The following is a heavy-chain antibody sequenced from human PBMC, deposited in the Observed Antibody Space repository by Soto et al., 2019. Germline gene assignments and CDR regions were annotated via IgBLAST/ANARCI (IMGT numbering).Heavy chain of an antibody. D-gene: IGHD2-2*01. CDR3: ARGGVYCSSTSCLRGLLGYYGMDV. J-gene: IGHJ6*02. Sequence: LETLSLTCAVHGGSFSGYYWSWIREPPGEGLGWIGEINHSGSTNYNPSLKSRVTISVDTSKNQFSLKLSSVTAADTAVYYCARGGVYCSSTSCLRGLLGYYGMDVWGQGTTVT. CDR2: INHSGST. CDR1: GGSFSGYY. V-gene: IGHV4-34*01.